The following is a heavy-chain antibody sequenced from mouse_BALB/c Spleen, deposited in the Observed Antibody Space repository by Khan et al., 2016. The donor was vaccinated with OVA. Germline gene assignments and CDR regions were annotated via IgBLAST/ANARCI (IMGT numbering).Heavy chain of an antibody. V-gene: IGHV3-8*02. CDR3: ARGYGSSHWYFDV. D-gene: IGHD1-1*01. J-gene: IGHJ1*01. CDR1: GDSITSGY. Sequence: VQLKESGPSLVKPSQTLSLTCSVTGDSITSGYWNWIRKFPGNKLEYMGYISYSGSTYYNPSLKSRISITRDTSKNQYYLQLNSVTTEDTATYYCARGYGSSHWYFDVWGAGTTVTVSS. CDR2: ISYSGST.